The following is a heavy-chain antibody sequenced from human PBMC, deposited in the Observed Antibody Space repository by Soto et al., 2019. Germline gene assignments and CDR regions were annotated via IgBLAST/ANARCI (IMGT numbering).Heavy chain of an antibody. CDR3: ARVSDIVVTINGSYYYYGMDV. CDR2: IYHSGST. Sequence: SETLYLTCNVSAGSVSSGSYYWSWTRQPPGKGLEWVGEIYHSGSTNYNPSLKSRVTIPVDKSKNQFSLKLSSVTAADTAVYDCARVSDIVVTINGSYYYYGMDVWGQGTTVTVSS. J-gene: IGHJ6*02. V-gene: IGHV4-61*01. CDR1: AGSVSSGSYY. D-gene: IGHD5-12*01.